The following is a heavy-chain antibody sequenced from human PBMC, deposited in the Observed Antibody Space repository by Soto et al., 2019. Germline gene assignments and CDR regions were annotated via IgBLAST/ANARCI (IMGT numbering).Heavy chain of an antibody. CDR2: IKRDGSTT. CDR3: ARGAINYYYEDL. Sequence: VQLVESGGGLVQPGGSLRLSCAASGFTFSDYWMHWVRQAPGKGLEWVSRIKRDGSTTNYADSVKGRFTISRDNAKNTLDLEMNRLRGEDTADYYCARGAINYYYEDLWGKGTTVTVSS. CDR1: GFTFSDYW. V-gene: IGHV3-74*01. J-gene: IGHJ6*03.